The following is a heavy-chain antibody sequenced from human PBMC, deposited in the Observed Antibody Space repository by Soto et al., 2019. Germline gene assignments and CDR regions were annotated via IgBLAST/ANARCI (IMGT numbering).Heavy chain of an antibody. CDR3: TTDTVTTAFYYYYYMDV. CDR1: GFTFSNAW. V-gene: IGHV3-15*01. CDR2: IKSKNDGGTT. J-gene: IGHJ6*03. D-gene: IGHD4-17*01. Sequence: GGSLRLSCAASGFTFSNAWMSWVRQAPGKGLEWVGRIKSKNDGGTTDYAAPVKGRFAISRDDSKNTLYLQMNSLKTEDTAVYYCTTDTVTTAFYYYYYMDVWSKGTTVTVSS.